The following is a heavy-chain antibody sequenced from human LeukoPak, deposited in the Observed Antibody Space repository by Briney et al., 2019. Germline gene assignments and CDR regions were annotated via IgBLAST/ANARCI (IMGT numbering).Heavy chain of an antibody. J-gene: IGHJ4*02. CDR1: GFTFSSYW. D-gene: IGHD2/OR15-2a*01. CDR3: ARVGAGGGNYFRSYYDR. Sequence: GGPLRLSCAASGFTFSSYWMGWFRQAPGRGLEWVANIKEDGSEKNYVDSVKGRFSISRDNAENSLYLQMNRLRVEDTAMYYCARVGAGGGNYFRSYYDRWGQGTLVTVSS. CDR2: IKEDGSEK. V-gene: IGHV3-7*01.